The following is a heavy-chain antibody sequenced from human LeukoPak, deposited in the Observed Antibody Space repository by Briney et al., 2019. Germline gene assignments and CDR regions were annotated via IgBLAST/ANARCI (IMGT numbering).Heavy chain of an antibody. J-gene: IGHJ5*02. CDR1: GGSFSGYY. CDR3: ATAIQNWLDP. V-gene: IGHV4-34*01. Sequence: SETMSLTCAVYGGSFSGYYWSWIRQPPGKGLEWIGEINHSGSTNYHTSLKSRVTISVDTSKDQFSLKRSSVTAADTAVYYCATAIQNWLDPWGQGTLVTVSS. CDR2: INHSGST.